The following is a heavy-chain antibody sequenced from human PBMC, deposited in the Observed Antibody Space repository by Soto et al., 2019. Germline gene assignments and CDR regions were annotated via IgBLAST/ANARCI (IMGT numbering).Heavy chain of an antibody. D-gene: IGHD2-8*01. CDR2: ISGSGDST. V-gene: IGHV3-23*01. J-gene: IGHJ4*02. CDR1: GFSFISYA. CDR3: AKQFCTYGVCYYFDY. Sequence: PGGSLRLSCEASGFSFISYAMRWVRQAPGKGLEWISLISGSGDSTYYADSVKGRFTISRDNSKNTLYLQMNSLRAEDTAVYYCAKQFCTYGVCYYFDYWGQGTPVTVSS.